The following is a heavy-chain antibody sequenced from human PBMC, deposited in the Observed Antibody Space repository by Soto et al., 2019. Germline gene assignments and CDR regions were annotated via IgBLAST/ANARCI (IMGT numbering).Heavy chain of an antibody. V-gene: IGHV3-33*01. CDR3: AREGGSGSYSYYYGMDV. Sequence: QVQLVESGGGVVQPGRSLRLSCAASGFTFSGYGMHWVRQAPGKGLEWVAVIWYDGSNKYYADSVKGRFTISRDNSKNTLYLQMNSLRAEDTAVYYCAREGGSGSYSYYYGMDVWGQGTTVTVSS. CDR2: IWYDGSNK. D-gene: IGHD3-10*01. CDR1: GFTFSGYG. J-gene: IGHJ6*02.